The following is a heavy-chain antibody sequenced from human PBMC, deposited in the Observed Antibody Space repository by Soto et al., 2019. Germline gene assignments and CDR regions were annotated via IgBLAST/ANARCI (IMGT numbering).Heavy chain of an antibody. J-gene: IGHJ4*02. CDR3: GRGDYYCVDY. Sequence: QMQLQESGPGLVEPSGTLSLTCPVSGDSISNHQWWSWVRQSPGTGLEWIGEIHHDGRTNYNPSLKSRVTMSLDKSKNQFSVRLTSVTAAATAVYYCGRGDYYCVDYWGQGALVTVSS. CDR2: IHHDGRT. D-gene: IGHD3-3*01. CDR1: GDSISNHQW. V-gene: IGHV4-4*02.